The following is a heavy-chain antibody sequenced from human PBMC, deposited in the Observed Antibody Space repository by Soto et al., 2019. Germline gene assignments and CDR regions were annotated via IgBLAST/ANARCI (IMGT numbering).Heavy chain of an antibody. Sequence: PSETLSLTCTVSGGSISSYYWSWIRQPPGKGLEWIGYIYYSGSTNYNPSLKSRVTISVDTSKNQFSLKLSSVTAADTAVYYCARGIPYYYDSSGYYDLRAFDIWGQGTMVTVSS. V-gene: IGHV4-59*01. D-gene: IGHD3-22*01. CDR3: ARGIPYYYDSSGYYDLRAFDI. J-gene: IGHJ3*02. CDR2: IYYSGST. CDR1: GGSISSYY.